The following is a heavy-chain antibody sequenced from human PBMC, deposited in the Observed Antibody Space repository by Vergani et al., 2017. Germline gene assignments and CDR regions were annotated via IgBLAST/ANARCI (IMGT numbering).Heavy chain of an antibody. CDR2: IYYSGST. D-gene: IGHD6-6*01. CDR1: GGSISSSSYY. V-gene: IGHV4-39*01. Sequence: QLQLQESGPGLVKPSETLSLTCTVSGGSISSSSYYWGWLRQPPGKGLEWIGSIYYSGSTYYNPSLKSRVTISVDTAKNQFTLKLSSVTAADTAVYYCARQPPAPIAARPRWFDPWGQGTLVTVSS. J-gene: IGHJ5*02. CDR3: ARQPPAPIAARPRWFDP.